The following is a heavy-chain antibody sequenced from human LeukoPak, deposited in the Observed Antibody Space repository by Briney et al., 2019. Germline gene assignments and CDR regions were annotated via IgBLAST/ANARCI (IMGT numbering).Heavy chain of an antibody. V-gene: IGHV3-21*01. J-gene: IGHJ6*04. CDR1: GFSFSSYN. D-gene: IGHD3-10*02. CDR2: ISSSGSYI. CDR3: AELGITMIGGV. Sequence: PGGSLRLSCAASGFSFSSYNMNWVRQAPGKGLEWVSSISSSGSYIHYAASVEGRFTISRDNAKNSLYLQMNSLSAEDTAVYYCAELGITMIGGVWGKGTTVTISS.